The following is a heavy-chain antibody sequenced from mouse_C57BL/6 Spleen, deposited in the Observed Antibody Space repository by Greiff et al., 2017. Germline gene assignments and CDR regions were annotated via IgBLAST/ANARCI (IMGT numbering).Heavy chain of an antibody. CDR3: ARHEDYDEVLYAMDY. CDR1: GFTFSSYG. CDR2: ISSGGSYT. J-gene: IGHJ4*01. Sequence: EVQLVESGGDLVKPGGSLKLSCAASGFTFSSYGMSWVRQTPDKRLEWVATISSGGSYTYYPDSVKGRFTISRDNAKNTLYLQMSSLKSEDTAMYYCARHEDYDEVLYAMDYWGQGTSVTVSS. V-gene: IGHV5-6*01. D-gene: IGHD2-4*01.